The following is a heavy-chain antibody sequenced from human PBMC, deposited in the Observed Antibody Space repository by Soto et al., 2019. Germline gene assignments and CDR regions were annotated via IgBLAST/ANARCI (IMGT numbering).Heavy chain of an antibody. D-gene: IGHD6-6*01. CDR3: ARVFRWSSSSWGFDS. Sequence: VQLVQSGAEVKKPGASVKVSCKASGYTFISYGITWVRQAPGQGLEWMGWISAYNAHTNYGQKFQDRVSLTTDTSTNTSYMEMRSLRSDDTAFYFCARVFRWSSSSWGFDSLGQGTLVTVSS. CDR1: GYTFISYG. V-gene: IGHV1-18*01. CDR2: ISAYNAHT. J-gene: IGHJ4*02.